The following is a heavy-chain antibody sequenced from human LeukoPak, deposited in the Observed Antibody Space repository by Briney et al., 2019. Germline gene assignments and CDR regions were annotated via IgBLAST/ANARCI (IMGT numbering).Heavy chain of an antibody. V-gene: IGHV4-61*02. CDR1: GGSISSGRNY. D-gene: IGHD3-22*01. CDR2: FYPSGST. Sequence: SETLSLTCTVSGGSISSGRNYWSWIRQPAGKGLEWIGRFYPSGSTNYNPSLKSRVTISVDTSKNQFSLKLSSVTAADTAVYYCARDLYDSSGIYYFDYWGQGTLVTVSS. J-gene: IGHJ4*02. CDR3: ARDLYDSSGIYYFDY.